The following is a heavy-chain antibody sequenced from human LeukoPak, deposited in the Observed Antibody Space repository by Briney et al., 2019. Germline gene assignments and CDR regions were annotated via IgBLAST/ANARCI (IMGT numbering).Heavy chain of an antibody. CDR2: ISARGART. CDR1: GITLSNYG. V-gene: IGHV3-23*01. J-gene: IGHJ4*02. CDR3: AKRGVVIRVILVGFHKEAYYFDS. D-gene: IGHD3-22*01. Sequence: PRRSLRLSCAVSGITLSNYGMSCVRQAPGKGLEWTAGISARGARTNYADSVKGRFAISRDNPKNRLYLQMNSLRAEDTAVYFCAKRGVVIRVILVGFHKEAYYFDSWGQGALVTVSS.